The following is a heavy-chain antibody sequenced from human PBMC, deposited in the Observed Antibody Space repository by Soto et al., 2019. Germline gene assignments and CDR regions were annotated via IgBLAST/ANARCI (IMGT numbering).Heavy chain of an antibody. Sequence: SLTCTVSGDSISSRGYYWSWIRQHPGKGLEWIGHIYYSGSAYYNPSLKSRVTISVDTSKNQFSLRLTSVTAADTAVYYCARDGGYYSSSSLDYWGQGSLVTVS. D-gene: IGHD6-6*01. CDR3: ARDGGYYSSSSLDY. J-gene: IGHJ4*02. CDR2: IYYSGSA. V-gene: IGHV4-31*03. CDR1: GDSISSRGYY.